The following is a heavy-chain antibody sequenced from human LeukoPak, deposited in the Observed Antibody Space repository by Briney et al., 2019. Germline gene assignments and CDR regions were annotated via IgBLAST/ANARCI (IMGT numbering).Heavy chain of an antibody. D-gene: IGHD6-13*01. CDR3: ARDKDSSPLDY. J-gene: IGHJ4*02. Sequence: PGGSLRLSCAASGFTFSSYGMHWVRQAPGKGLEWVAVIWYDGSNKYYADSVKGRFTISRDNSKNTLYLQMNSLRAEGTAVYYCARDKDSSPLDYWGQGTLVTVSS. V-gene: IGHV3-33*01. CDR2: IWYDGSNK. CDR1: GFTFSSYG.